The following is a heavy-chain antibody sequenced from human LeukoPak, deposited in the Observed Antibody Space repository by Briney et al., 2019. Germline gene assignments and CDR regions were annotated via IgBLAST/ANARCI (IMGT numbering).Heavy chain of an antibody. J-gene: IGHJ4*02. D-gene: IGHD4-17*01. CDR1: GYSINSDYY. CDR3: ARGIYGDYGGY. V-gene: IGHV4-38-2*01. Sequence: SETLSLTCAVSGYSINSDYYWGWIRQPPGKGLEWIGSIYHSGSTYYNPSLKSRVTISVDTSKNQFSLKLSSVTAADTAVYYCARGIYGDYGGYWGQGTLVTVSS. CDR2: IYHSGST.